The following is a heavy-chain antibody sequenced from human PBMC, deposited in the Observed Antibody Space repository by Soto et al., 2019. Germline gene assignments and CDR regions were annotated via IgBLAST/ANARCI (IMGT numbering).Heavy chain of an antibody. Sequence: QVQLVQSGAEVKRPESSMKVSCKPSGGTFNNYAINWVRQAPGQGLEWMGAIIPISGTTKYAQKFQGRVTNTADKSTSTVDMDLSSLRSEDTAVYYCARWGGLSCSGAVCFKKPFDYWGQGTLVTVSS. D-gene: IGHD2-8*02. CDR1: GGTFNNYA. CDR2: IIPISGTT. V-gene: IGHV1-69*06. J-gene: IGHJ4*02. CDR3: ARWGGLSCSGAVCFKKPFDY.